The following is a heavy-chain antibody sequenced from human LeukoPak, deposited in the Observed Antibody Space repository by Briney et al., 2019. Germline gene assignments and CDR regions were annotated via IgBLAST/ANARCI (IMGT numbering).Heavy chain of an antibody. CDR3: ARDVRTVRGAPPVYLDY. CDR2: IYYSGTT. D-gene: IGHD3-10*01. V-gene: IGHV4-38-2*02. J-gene: IGHJ4*02. Sequence: SETLSLTCTVSGHSISSFYYWGWIRQPPGKGLEWIGSIYYSGTTYYNPSLKSRVTMSVDTSKNQISLKLSSVTAADTAVYYCARDVRTVRGAPPVYLDYWGQGTPVTVSS. CDR1: GHSISSFYY.